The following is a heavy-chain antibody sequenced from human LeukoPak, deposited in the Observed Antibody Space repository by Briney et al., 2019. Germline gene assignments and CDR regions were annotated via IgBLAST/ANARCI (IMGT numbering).Heavy chain of an antibody. CDR1: GFTFSSYA. CDR3: AKGRYYYDSSDAFDI. D-gene: IGHD3-22*01. Sequence: GGSLRLSCAASGFTFSSYAMSWLRHAPGKGLEWVSAIRGSGGSTYYADSVKGRFTISRDNSKNTLFLQMNSLRAEDTAVYYCAKGRYYYDSSDAFDIWGQGTMVTVSS. J-gene: IGHJ3*02. CDR2: IRGSGGST. V-gene: IGHV3-23*01.